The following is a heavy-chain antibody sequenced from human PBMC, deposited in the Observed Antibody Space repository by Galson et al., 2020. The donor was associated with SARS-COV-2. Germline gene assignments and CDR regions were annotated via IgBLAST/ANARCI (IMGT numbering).Heavy chain of an antibody. J-gene: IGHJ4*02. CDR1: GFTFSSYA. CDR3: ARPYSGSYSSSFDY. Sequence: GGSLRLSCAASGFTFSSYAMHWVRQAPGKGLEWVAVISYDGSNKYYADSVKGRFTISRDNSKNTLYLQMNSLRAEDTAVYYCARPYSGSYSSSFDYWGQGTLVTVSS. V-gene: IGHV3-30*04. CDR2: ISYDGSNK. D-gene: IGHD1-26*01.